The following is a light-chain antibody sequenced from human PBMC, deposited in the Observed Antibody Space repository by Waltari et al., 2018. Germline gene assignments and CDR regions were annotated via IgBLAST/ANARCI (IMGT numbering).Light chain of an antibody. CDR1: HSISTS. J-gene: IGKJ2*01. CDR3: QRRTNWYA. V-gene: IGKV3-11*01. Sequence: ETVLTQSPATLSLSPGESATLPCRASHSISTSLAWYQQKPGQAPRLLIYDSSNRATGVPDRFSGSGSGTDFTLTISSLEPEDFAVYYCQRRTNWYAFGQGTKLEIK. CDR2: DSS.